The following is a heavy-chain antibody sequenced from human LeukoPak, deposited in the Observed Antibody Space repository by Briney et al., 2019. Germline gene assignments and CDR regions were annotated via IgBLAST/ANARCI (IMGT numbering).Heavy chain of an antibody. CDR2: INDSGST. CDR1: GFSFSATW. CDR3: ARVIDYDISGYYLGY. D-gene: IGHD3-22*01. V-gene: IGHV4-34*01. J-gene: IGHJ4*02. Sequence: GSLRLSCAASGFSFSATWMTWVRQPPGKGLEWIGEINDSGSTSCSPSLKSRVSISVDTSKNQFSLKLSSVTAADTAVYYCARVIDYDISGYYLGYWGQGNRVTVSS.